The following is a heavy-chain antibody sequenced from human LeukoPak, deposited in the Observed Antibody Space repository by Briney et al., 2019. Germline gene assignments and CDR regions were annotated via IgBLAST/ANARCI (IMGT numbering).Heavy chain of an antibody. D-gene: IGHD2-2*01. CDR2: INHSGST. CDR1: GGSFSGYY. J-gene: IGHJ4*02. CDR3: VIHCSSTSCSLPIFDY. V-gene: IGHV4-34*01. Sequence: SETLSLTCAVYGGSFSGYYWSWIRQPPGKGLEWIGEINHSGSTNYNPSLKSRVTTSVDTSKNQFSLKLSSVTAADTAVYYCVIHCSSTSCSLPIFDYWGQGTLVTVSS.